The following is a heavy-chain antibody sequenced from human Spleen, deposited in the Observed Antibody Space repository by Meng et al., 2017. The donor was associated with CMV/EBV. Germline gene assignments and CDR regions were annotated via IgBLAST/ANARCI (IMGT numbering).Heavy chain of an antibody. Sequence: QGQVQQWCAGLLKPPETLSLTCAVYGGSFSGYYWSWIRQPPGKGLEWIGEINHSGSTNYNPSLKSRVTISVDTSKNQFSLKLSSVTAADTAVYYCARDSPLFSIAAAAGLFDYWGQGTLVTVSS. CDR1: GGSFSGYY. V-gene: IGHV4-34*01. CDR3: ARDSPLFSIAAAAGLFDY. J-gene: IGHJ4*02. CDR2: INHSGST. D-gene: IGHD6-13*01.